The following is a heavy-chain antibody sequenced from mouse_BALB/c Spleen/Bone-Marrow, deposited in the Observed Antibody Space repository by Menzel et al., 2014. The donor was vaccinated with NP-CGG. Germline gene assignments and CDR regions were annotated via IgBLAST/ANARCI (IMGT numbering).Heavy chain of an antibody. J-gene: IGHJ4*01. Sequence: VQLQQSGAELVKPGASVQLSCTASGFNVKDTYMQWVKQRPEQCLEWIGRIDPAYGNSQYYPTSQGKVPITTGTSSNTTNLQLSSQTSEDAAVYYCTREGHYYGPEALDYWGQGTSVTVT. D-gene: IGHD1-2*01. CDR3: TREGHYYGPEALDY. CDR2: IDPAYGNS. CDR1: GFNVKDTY. V-gene: IGHV14-3*02.